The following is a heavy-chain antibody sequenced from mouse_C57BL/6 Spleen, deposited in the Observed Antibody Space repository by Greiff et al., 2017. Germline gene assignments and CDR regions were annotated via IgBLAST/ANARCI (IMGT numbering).Heavy chain of an antibody. D-gene: IGHD2-5*01. J-gene: IGHJ4*01. CDR3: ASPYYSNYDAMDY. Sequence: VQLQQSGPGLVQPSQSLSITCTVSGFSLTSYGVHWVRQSPGTGLEWLGVIWSGGSTDYNAAFISRLSISKDNSKSQVFFKMNSLQADDTAIYYCASPYYSNYDAMDYWGQGTSVTVSS. CDR2: IWSGGST. CDR1: GFSLTSYG. V-gene: IGHV2-2*01.